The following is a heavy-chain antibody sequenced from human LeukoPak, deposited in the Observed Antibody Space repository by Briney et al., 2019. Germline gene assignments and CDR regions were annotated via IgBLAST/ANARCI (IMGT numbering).Heavy chain of an antibody. J-gene: IGHJ4*02. D-gene: IGHD5-18*01. Sequence: GGSLRLSCAASGFTFSSYGMHWVRQAPGKGLEWVAVISYDGSNKYYADFVKGRFTISRDNSKNTLYLQMNSLRAEDTAVYYCASGGYSYVYPAHYWGQGTLVTVSS. CDR2: ISYDGSNK. CDR1: GFTFSSYG. V-gene: IGHV3-30*03. CDR3: ASGGYSYVYPAHY.